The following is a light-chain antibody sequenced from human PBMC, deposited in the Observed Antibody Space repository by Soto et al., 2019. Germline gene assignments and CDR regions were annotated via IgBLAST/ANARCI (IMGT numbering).Light chain of an antibody. V-gene: IGKV3-20*01. CDR3: QQYGSPPLT. J-gene: IGKJ4*01. CDR1: QSVSSSF. CDR2: GAS. Sequence: EIVLTQSPGTLSLSPGERATLSCRASQSVSSSFLAWYQQKPRQAPRLLIYGASSRATSTPDRFSGSGSGTDFTITIRRLEPEEFSVYYCQQYGSPPLTFGGGTKVEIK.